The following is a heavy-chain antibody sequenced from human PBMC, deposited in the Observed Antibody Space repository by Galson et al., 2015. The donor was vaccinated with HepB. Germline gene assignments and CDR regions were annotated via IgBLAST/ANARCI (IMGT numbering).Heavy chain of an antibody. CDR2: IYTSGST. CDR1: GGSISSYY. J-gene: IGHJ5*02. V-gene: IGHV4-4*07. D-gene: IGHD3-22*01. CDR3: ARETITMIRNRFDP. Sequence: ETLSLTCTVSGGSISSYYWSWIRQPAGKGLEWIGRIYTSGSTNYNPSLKSRVTMSVDTSKNQFSLKLSSVTAADTAVYYCARETITMIRNRFDPWGQGTLVTVSS.